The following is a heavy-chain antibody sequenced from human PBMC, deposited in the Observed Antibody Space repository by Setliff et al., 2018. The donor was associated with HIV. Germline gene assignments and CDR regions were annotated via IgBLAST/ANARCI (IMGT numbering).Heavy chain of an antibody. Sequence: ASVKVSCKASGYKFTGYYLHWVRQAPGQGLEWMGIINPSGGSTNYAQKFQGRVTIAADTSTGTAYMELSSLRSEDTAVYYCATLSDYDILSLDLWGQGTLVTVSS. CDR2: INPSGGST. D-gene: IGHD3-9*01. J-gene: IGHJ5*02. V-gene: IGHV1-46*01. CDR1: GYKFTGYY. CDR3: ATLSDYDILSLDL.